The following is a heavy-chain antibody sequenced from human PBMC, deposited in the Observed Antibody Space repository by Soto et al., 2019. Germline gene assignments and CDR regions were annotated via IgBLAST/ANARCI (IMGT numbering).Heavy chain of an antibody. Sequence: ASVKVSCKASGYTFTSYDINWLRQSAGQGLEWMGWMNPNSGNTGYAQKFQGRVTMTRNTSISTAYMELSSLRSEDTAVYYCAGVSRGSEWLLHYYYYYGMDVWGQGTPVTVSS. CDR1: GYTFTSYD. J-gene: IGHJ6*02. V-gene: IGHV1-8*01. CDR2: MNPNSGNT. D-gene: IGHD3-3*01. CDR3: AGVSRGSEWLLHYYYYYGMDV.